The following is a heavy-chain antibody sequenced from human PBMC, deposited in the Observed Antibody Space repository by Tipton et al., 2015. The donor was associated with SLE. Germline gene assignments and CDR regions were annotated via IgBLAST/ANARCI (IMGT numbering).Heavy chain of an antibody. Sequence: TLSLTCTVSSGSVSSGAYYWSWIRQHPGKGLEWIGYVFSSGTTYYNPSLQGRLSMSLDTSKNQLSLQLSSVTSADTAVYYCARYFYDIDVWGQGTRVTVSS. V-gene: IGHV4-31*03. CDR1: SGSVSSGAYY. CDR2: VFSSGTT. J-gene: IGHJ6*02. CDR3: ARYFYDIDV.